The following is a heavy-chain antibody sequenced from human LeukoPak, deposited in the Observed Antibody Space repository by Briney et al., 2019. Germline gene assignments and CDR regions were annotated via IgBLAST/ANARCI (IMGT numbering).Heavy chain of an antibody. V-gene: IGHV3-30*02. Sequence: GGSLRLSCAASGFTFSSYGMHWVRQAPGKGLEWVAFIRYDGSNKYYADSVKGRFTISRDNSKNTLYLQMNSLRAEDTAVYYCAKDRSAMDVFGYMDVWGKGTTCTISS. J-gene: IGHJ6*03. CDR2: IRYDGSNK. CDR3: AKDRSAMDVFGYMDV. CDR1: GFTFSSYG. D-gene: IGHD5-18*01.